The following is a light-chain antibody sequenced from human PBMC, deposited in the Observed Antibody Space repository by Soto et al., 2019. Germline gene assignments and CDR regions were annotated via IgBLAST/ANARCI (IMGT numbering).Light chain of an antibody. CDR2: ENS. CDR1: SSDVGSYNL. Sequence: QSALTQPASVSGSPGQSITISCTGTSSDVGSYNLVSWYQQHPGKAPKLMIYENSKRPSGVSDRFSGSKSGNTASLTISGLQAEDEADYYCCSYAGSDNWVFGGGTKVTVL. V-gene: IGLV2-23*01. J-gene: IGLJ3*02. CDR3: CSYAGSDNWV.